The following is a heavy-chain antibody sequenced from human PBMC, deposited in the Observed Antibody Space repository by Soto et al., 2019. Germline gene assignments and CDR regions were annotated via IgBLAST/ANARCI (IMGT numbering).Heavy chain of an antibody. CDR1: VVSIGRPNW. Sequence: PSETLSRTCAVSVVSIGRPNWWTWVRHAPGKGLEWIGDMWSSGGSTYNPSLRNRVTISVDNSKNHLSLTLTSVTAADTAIYYCARCLHAPNGGRFDPWGQGALVTVSS. CDR3: ARCLHAPNGGRFDP. D-gene: IGHD2-8*01. CDR2: MWSSGGS. V-gene: IGHV4-4*02. J-gene: IGHJ5*02.